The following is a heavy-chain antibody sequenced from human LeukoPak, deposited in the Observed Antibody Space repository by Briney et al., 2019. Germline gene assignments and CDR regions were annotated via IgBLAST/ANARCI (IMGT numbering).Heavy chain of an antibody. CDR1: GGSISSVSYY. V-gene: IGHV4-61*02. D-gene: IGHD3-10*01. CDR2: FYTSGSA. J-gene: IGHJ5*02. CDR3: ARGYPGNYYTLRWFDP. Sequence: SETLSLTCTVSGGSISSVSYYWSWIRQPAGKGLEWIGRFYTSGSANYNPSLKSRVTISVDTSKNQFSLKLTSVTAADTAVYYCARGYPGNYYTLRWFDPWGQGTLVTVSS.